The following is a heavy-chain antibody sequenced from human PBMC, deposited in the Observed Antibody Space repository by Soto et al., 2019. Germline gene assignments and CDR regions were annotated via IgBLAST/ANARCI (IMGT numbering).Heavy chain of an antibody. Sequence: EVQVVESGGGLVQPGESLRLSCAASGFPFTPFWMHWVRQAPGKGLVWLSHINSDGSTKVYADSVKGRFTISRDNAKNTLYLQMNSLKAEDTAVYYCVRDRGGPDSFKVWGRGTMVTVSS. CDR3: VRDRGGPDSFKV. CDR1: GFPFTPFW. CDR2: INSDGSTK. D-gene: IGHD3-10*01. V-gene: IGHV3-74*01. J-gene: IGHJ3*01.